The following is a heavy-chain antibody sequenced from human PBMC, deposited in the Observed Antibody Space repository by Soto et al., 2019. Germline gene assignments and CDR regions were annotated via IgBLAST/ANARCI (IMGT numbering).Heavy chain of an antibody. J-gene: IGHJ4*02. V-gene: IGHV3-30-3*01. CDR1: GFDFRKYA. CDR2: TSDDGDIQ. CDR3: ARAVDAAMDPLDY. Sequence: GGSLRLSCAASGFDFRKYAMHWVRQSPGKGPEWVAITSDDGDIQYYADSVKGRFTISRDNSKNTLYLQMTTLRSEDAAVYSCARAVDAAMDPLDYWGQGTLVTVSS. D-gene: IGHD5-18*01.